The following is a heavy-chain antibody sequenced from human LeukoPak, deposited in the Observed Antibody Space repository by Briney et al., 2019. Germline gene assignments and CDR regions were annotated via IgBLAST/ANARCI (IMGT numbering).Heavy chain of an antibody. D-gene: IGHD2-2*02. CDR3: SSVSAAIGRLGL. Sequence: ASEKVSCKASGYTFTSYGISWVRQAPGQGLEWMGWISAYNGNTNYAQKLHGKVTMTTDTTTSKDQMELRTQISDDPAPCQVSSVSAAIGRLGLWGQGTRVTVFS. CDR1: GYTFTSYG. CDR2: ISAYNGNT. V-gene: IGHV1-18*01. J-gene: IGHJ4*02.